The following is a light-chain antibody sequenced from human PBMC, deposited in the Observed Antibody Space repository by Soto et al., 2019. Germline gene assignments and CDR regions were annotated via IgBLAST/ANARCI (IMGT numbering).Light chain of an antibody. CDR1: LEISTW. CDR2: GAS. CDR3: QHANSFPIT. V-gene: IGKV1D-12*01. Sequence: DIQMTQSPSSESASVGDRVTITCRASLEISTWLAWYQQKPGKAPNLLVHGASTLHSGVPSRFSGSGSGTDFTLTITSLQPEDFATYYCQHANSFPITFGQGTRLAI. J-gene: IGKJ5*01.